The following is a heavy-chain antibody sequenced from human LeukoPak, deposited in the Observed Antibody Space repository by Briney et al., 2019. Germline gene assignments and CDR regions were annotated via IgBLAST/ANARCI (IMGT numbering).Heavy chain of an antibody. V-gene: IGHV5-51*01. Sequence: GESLKISCKGSGYSFTSYWIGCVRQMPGKGLEWMGIIYPGDSDTRYSPSSQGQVTISADKSISTAYLQWSSLKASDTAMYYCARGHGDFWSGYYVDHWGQGTLVTVSS. J-gene: IGHJ4*02. CDR3: ARGHGDFWSGYYVDH. CDR2: IYPGDSDT. CDR1: GYSFTSYW. D-gene: IGHD3-3*01.